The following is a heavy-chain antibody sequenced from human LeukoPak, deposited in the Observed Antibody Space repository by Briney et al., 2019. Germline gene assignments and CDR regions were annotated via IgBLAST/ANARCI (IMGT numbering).Heavy chain of an antibody. CDR2: INSDGSST. CDR1: GFTFISYW. J-gene: IGHJ4*02. D-gene: IGHD6-13*01. V-gene: IGHV3-74*01. CDR3: ARVMEPGIAAAGFDY. Sequence: GGSLRLSCAASGFTFISYWMHWVRQAPGKGLVWVSHINSDGSSTSYADSVKGRFTISRDNAKNTLYLQMNSLGAEDTAVYYCARVMEPGIAAAGFDYWGQGTLVTVSS.